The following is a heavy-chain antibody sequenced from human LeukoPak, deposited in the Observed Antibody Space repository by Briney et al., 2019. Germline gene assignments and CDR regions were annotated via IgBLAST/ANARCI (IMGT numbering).Heavy chain of an antibody. Sequence: GGSLRLSCAASGLTFDDYAMHWVRQAPGKGLEWVSLISWDGGSTYYADSVKGRFTISRDNSKNSLYLQMNSLRAEDTALYYCAKDMAAYYYASGNIDYWGQGTLVTVSS. D-gene: IGHD3-10*01. CDR1: GLTFDDYA. CDR2: ISWDGGST. V-gene: IGHV3-43D*03. J-gene: IGHJ4*02. CDR3: AKDMAAYYYASGNIDY.